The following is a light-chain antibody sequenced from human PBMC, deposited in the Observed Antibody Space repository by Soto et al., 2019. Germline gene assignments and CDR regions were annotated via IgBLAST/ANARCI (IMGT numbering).Light chain of an antibody. J-gene: IGLJ1*01. V-gene: IGLV2-14*01. CDR2: DVN. CDR1: SSDVGAYN. CDR3: SSYTTGSLYV. Sequence: QSALTQPASVSGSPGQSIAISCTGTSSDVGAYNVSWYQQHPGKAPKVMIYDVNNRPSGVSDRFSGSKSGNTASLTISGLQADDEADYYCSSYTTGSLYVFGSGTKLTVL.